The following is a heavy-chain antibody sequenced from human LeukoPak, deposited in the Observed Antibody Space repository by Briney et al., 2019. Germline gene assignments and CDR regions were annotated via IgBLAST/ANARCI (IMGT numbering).Heavy chain of an antibody. CDR2: IIPIFGTA. D-gene: IGHD5-18*01. CDR1: GGTFSSYA. J-gene: IGHJ4*02. CDR3: ARETAMDHKSFDY. Sequence: SVKVSCKASGGTFSSYAISWVRQAPGQGLEWMGGIIPIFGTANYAQKFQGRVTITADESTSTAYMELSSLRSEDTAVYYCARETAMDHKSFDYWGQGTLVTVSS. V-gene: IGHV1-69*13.